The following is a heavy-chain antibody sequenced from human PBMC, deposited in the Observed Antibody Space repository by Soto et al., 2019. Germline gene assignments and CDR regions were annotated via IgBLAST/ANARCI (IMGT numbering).Heavy chain of an antibody. V-gene: IGHV1-69*01. CDR2: IIPIFGTA. CDR3: ARSQTLLVPHAFDI. D-gene: IGHD6-13*01. Sequence: QVQLVQSGAEVKKPGSSVKASCKASGGTFSSYAISWVRQAPGQGLEWMGGIIPIFGTANYAQKFEGRVTITADESTSTAYMELSSLRSEDTAVYYCARSQTLLVPHAFDIWGQGTMVTVSS. CDR1: GGTFSSYA. J-gene: IGHJ3*02.